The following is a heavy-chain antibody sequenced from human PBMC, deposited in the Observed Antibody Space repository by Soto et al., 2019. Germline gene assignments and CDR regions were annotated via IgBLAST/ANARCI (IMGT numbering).Heavy chain of an antibody. CDR1: GFSLSTSGVG. CDR3: ARMKGMTTVASYWYFDL. J-gene: IGHJ2*01. CDR2: IYWDDDK. V-gene: IGHV2-5*02. Sequence: QITLKESGPTLVKPTQTLTLTCTFSGFSLSTSGVGVGWIRQPPGKALEWLALIYWDDDKRYSPSLKSRLTITKDTSKNQVVLTMTNMDPVVTATYYCARMKGMTTVASYWYFDLWGRGTLVTVSS. D-gene: IGHD4-17*01.